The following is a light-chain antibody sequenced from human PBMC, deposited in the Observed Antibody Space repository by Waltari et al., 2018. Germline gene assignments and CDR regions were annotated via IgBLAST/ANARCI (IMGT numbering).Light chain of an antibody. CDR1: PSVLHSSNNKTY. CDR2: WAS. Sequence: EILMTQSCGHLALSLGQWPAVNCKPWPSVLHSSNNKTYLAWFHQKPGQPPKLLIYWASTRESGIPDRFSGSGSGTDFTLTISSLQAEDVAVYYCQQYYSSPRTFGQGTKVEIK. V-gene: IGKV4-1*01. J-gene: IGKJ1*01. CDR3: QQYYSSPRT.